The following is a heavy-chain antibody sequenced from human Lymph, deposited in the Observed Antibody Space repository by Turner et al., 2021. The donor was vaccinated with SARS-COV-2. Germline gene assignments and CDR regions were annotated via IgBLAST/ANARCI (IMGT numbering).Heavy chain of an antibody. CDR1: GGTFSSYG. D-gene: IGHD6-19*01. CDR3: ARDTAVAGTLGAFDI. V-gene: IGHV1-69*01. CDR2: MSPIFGTA. J-gene: IGHJ3*02. Sequence: QVQLVQSGAELQKPGSSVKVCCKASGGTFSSYGISWVRHVPGQGLEWMGGMSPIFGTANYAQKIQSRVTITAEESTRTDYMELSSLRSEDTAVYNCARDTAVAGTLGAFDIWGQGTMVTVSS.